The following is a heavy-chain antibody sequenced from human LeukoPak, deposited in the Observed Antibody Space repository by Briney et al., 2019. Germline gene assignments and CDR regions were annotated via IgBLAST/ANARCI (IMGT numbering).Heavy chain of an antibody. D-gene: IGHD6-13*01. CDR2: IYSGGST. CDR3: ARVLD. V-gene: IGHV3-53*01. Sequence: GGSLRLPCAASGFTFSSYWMHWVRQAPGKGLEWVSVIYSGGSTYYADSVKGRFTISRDNSKNTLYLQMNSLRAEDTAVYYCARVLDWGQGTLVTVSS. J-gene: IGHJ4*02. CDR1: GFTFSSYW.